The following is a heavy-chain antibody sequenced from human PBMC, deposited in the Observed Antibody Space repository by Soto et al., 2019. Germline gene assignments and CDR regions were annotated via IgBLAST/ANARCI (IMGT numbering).Heavy chain of an antibody. J-gene: IGHJ4*02. CDR1: GFTFDDYA. CDR2: ISWNSGSI. D-gene: IGHD3-3*01. V-gene: IGHV3-9*01. CDR3: VLIPQKSGRFLEEIDY. Sequence: EVQLVESGGGLVQPGRSLRLSCAASGFTFDDYAMHWVRQAPGKGLEWVSGISWNSGSIGYADSVKGRFTISRDNAKNSLYLQMNSLRAEDTALYYCVLIPQKSGRFLEEIDYWGKGTLVTVSS.